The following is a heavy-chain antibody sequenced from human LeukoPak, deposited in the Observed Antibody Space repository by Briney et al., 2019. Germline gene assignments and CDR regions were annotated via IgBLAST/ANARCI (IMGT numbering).Heavy chain of an antibody. CDR3: ARVGYSYGSDY. D-gene: IGHD5-18*01. J-gene: IGHJ4*02. CDR1: GGSFSGYY. V-gene: IGHV4-34*01. CDR2: INHSGST. Sequence: PSEALSLTCAVYGGSFSGYYWSWLRQPPGKGLEWIGEINHSGSTNYNPSLKSRVTISVDTSKIQFSLKLSSVTAADTAVYYCARVGYSYGSDYWGQGTLVTVSS.